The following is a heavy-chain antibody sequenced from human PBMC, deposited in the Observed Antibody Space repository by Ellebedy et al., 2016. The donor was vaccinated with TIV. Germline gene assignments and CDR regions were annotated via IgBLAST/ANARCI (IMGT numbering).Heavy chain of an antibody. CDR1: GGSISPYY. Sequence: SETLSLSXSVSGGSISPYYWHWFRQPPGKGLEWIGYISYSGSTNSNPSLKSRVTISVDTSKNQFSLKLSSVTAADTAVYYCARGSDTNGFYSRFDYWGQGTLVTVSS. CDR2: ISYSGST. J-gene: IGHJ4*02. V-gene: IGHV4-59*01. D-gene: IGHD3-22*01. CDR3: ARGSDTNGFYSRFDY.